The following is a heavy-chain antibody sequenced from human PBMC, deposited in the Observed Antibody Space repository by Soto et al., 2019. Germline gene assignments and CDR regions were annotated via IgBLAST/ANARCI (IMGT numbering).Heavy chain of an antibody. Sequence: KPSETLSLTCTVSGDSISGSSYHWGWIRQPPGKGLEWIGSIHHSGSTYYNPSLRSRATISVDPSKNQFSLNLRSVTATDTAVFYCARHGHSSGWFFFDSWGQGTFVTVSS. J-gene: IGHJ4*02. CDR2: IHHSGST. V-gene: IGHV4-39*01. CDR1: GDSISGSSYH. CDR3: ARHGHSSGWFFFDS. D-gene: IGHD6-19*01.